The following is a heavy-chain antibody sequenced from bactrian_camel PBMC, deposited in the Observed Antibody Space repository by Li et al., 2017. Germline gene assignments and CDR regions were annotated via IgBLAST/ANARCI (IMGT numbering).Heavy chain of an antibody. CDR1: GNTYTSSC. V-gene: IGHV3S53*01. D-gene: IGHD7*01. CDR2: IDSDGST. Sequence: HVQLVESGGGSVQAGGSLRLSCTASGNTYTSSCMAWYRQAPGKERERVARIDSDGSTRYADSVKGRFSISRDNAKSTVYLQMNSLKPEDTAIYYCAQDKLGTGKGPGTQVTVS. J-gene: IGHJ4*01.